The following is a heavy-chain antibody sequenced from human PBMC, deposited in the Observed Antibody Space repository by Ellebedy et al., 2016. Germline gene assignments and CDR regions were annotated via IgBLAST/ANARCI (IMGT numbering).Heavy chain of an antibody. CDR1: GFTFRSYD. CDR3: ANFGYCSTTSCSDNYHYYFMDF. V-gene: IGHV3-30*18. CDR2: ISYDGSHK. J-gene: IGHJ6*03. D-gene: IGHD2-2*03. Sequence: GGSLRLSXVASGFTFRSYDLHWVRQAPGKGLDWMAIISYDGSHKYYADSVKGRFTISRDNSKNTLYPQMNSLRAEDTAVYFCANFGYCSTTSCSDNYHYYFMDFWGKGTTVTVSS.